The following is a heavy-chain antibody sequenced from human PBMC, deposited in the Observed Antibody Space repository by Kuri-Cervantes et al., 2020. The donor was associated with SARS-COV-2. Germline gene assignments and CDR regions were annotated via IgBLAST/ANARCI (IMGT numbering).Heavy chain of an antibody. CDR1: GGTFSSYT. CDR2: TIPILGIA. Sequence: SVKVSCKASGGTFSSYTISWVRQAPGQGLEWMGRTIPILGIANYAQEFQGRVTITADKSTSTAYMELSSLRSEDTAVYYCARELLAAAGSHAFDIWGQGTMVTVSS. D-gene: IGHD6-13*01. J-gene: IGHJ3*02. V-gene: IGHV1-69*04. CDR3: ARELLAAAGSHAFDI.